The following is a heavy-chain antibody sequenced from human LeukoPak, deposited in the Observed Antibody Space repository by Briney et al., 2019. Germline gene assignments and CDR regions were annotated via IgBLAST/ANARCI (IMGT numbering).Heavy chain of an antibody. CDR2: ISYDGSNK. V-gene: IGHV3-30*18. CDR1: GFTFSSYG. CDR3: AKGDCSGGSCYHDY. D-gene: IGHD2-15*01. Sequence: GRSLRLSCAASGFTFSSYGMHWVRQAPGKGLEWVAVISYDGSNKYYADSVKGRFTISRDNSKNTLYLQMNSLRAEDTAVYYCAKGDCSGGSCYHDYWGQGTLVTVSS. J-gene: IGHJ4*02.